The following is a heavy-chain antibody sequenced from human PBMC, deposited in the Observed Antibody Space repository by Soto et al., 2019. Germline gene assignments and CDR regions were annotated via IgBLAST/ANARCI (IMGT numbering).Heavy chain of an antibody. J-gene: IGHJ6*02. D-gene: IGHD2-2*01. CDR2: IIPMFGAA. V-gene: IGHV1-69*05. CDR3: ARRYCISTSCHYYGMDV. CDR1: GGTFSTYT. Sequence: QVQLVQSGAEVKKPGSSVKVSCKASGGTFSTYTINWVRQAPGQGLEWMGGIIPMFGAANYAQKCQVRVTITPDESTSTAYMESSGLRPEDTAVYYSARRYCISTSCHYYGMDVWGQGTTVTVSS.